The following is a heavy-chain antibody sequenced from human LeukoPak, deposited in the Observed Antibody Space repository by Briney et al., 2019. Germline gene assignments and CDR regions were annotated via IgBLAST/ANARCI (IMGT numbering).Heavy chain of an antibody. J-gene: IGHJ6*02. D-gene: IGHD3-16*01. CDR2: ISYDGSSE. V-gene: IGHV3-30-3*01. Sequence: GGSLRLSCAASGFTFSSYSMHWVRQAPGKGLEWVAVISYDGSSEYYADSVRGRFTISRDNSKNTLYLQMNSLGAEDTAVFYCARDRSDYSIKYYYYYGMDVWGQGGTVTVSS. CDR3: ARDRSDYSIKYYYYYGMDV. CDR1: GFTFSSYS.